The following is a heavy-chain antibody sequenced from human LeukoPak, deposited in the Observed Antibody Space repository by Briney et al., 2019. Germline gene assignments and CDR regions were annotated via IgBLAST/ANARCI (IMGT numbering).Heavy chain of an antibody. D-gene: IGHD3-22*01. Sequence: SETLSLTCTVSGYSISSGYYWSWIRQPAGKGLEWIGRIYTSGSTNYNPSLKSRVTMSVDTSKNQFSLKLSSVTAADTAVYYCASLWGGSSGYYGDYDYMDVWGKGTMVTISS. CDR1: GYSISSGYY. V-gene: IGHV4-61*02. CDR2: IYTSGST. CDR3: ASLWGGSSGYYGDYDYMDV. J-gene: IGHJ6*03.